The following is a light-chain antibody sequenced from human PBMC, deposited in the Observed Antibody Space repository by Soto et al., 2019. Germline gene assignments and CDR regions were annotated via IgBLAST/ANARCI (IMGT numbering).Light chain of an antibody. V-gene: IGKV1-39*01. J-gene: IGKJ1*01. CDR2: AAS. CDR3: QQYSSYWT. CDR1: QSISNY. Sequence: DIEMTQSPSSLSASVGDRVTITCRASQSISNYLNWYQHKPGKAPKLLIYAASSLQSGVPTRFSGSGSGTDFTLTISSLQPEDFATYYCQQYSSYWTFGQGTKVEVK.